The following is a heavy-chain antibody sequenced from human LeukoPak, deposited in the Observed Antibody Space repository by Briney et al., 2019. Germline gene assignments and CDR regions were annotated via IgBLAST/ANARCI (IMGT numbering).Heavy chain of an antibody. Sequence: PGGSLRLSCAASGFTFSAYAMSWVRQAPGKGLERVSTFSDTDTGTYYADSVKGRFTISGDTSKNTLYLQMSGLRAEDTAIYYCAKELTRMTVAGTFGYWGQGALVTVSS. J-gene: IGHJ4*02. V-gene: IGHV3-23*01. CDR2: FSDTDTGT. D-gene: IGHD6-19*01. CDR1: GFTFSAYA. CDR3: AKELTRMTVAGTFGY.